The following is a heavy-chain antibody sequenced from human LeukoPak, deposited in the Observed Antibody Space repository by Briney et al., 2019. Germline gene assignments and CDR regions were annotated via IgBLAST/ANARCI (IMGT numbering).Heavy chain of an antibody. CDR1: GFTFSNAW. Sequence: PGGSLRLSCAASGFTFSNAWMNWVRQAPGKGLEWVGRIKSKTDGGTTDYAAPVKGRFTISRDDSKNTLYMQMNRLKTEDTAVYYCITDLSRYHYGGSDYYWGQGTLVTVSS. CDR2: IKSKTDGGTT. CDR3: ITDLSRYHYGGSDYY. J-gene: IGHJ4*02. V-gene: IGHV3-15*07. D-gene: IGHD3-22*01.